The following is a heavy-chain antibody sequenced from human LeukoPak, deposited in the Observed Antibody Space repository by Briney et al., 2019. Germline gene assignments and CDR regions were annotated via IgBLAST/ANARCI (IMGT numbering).Heavy chain of an antibody. V-gene: IGHV3-30*18. CDR1: GFTFSSYG. CDR2: ISYDGSNK. D-gene: IGHD3-10*01. Sequence: GRSLRLSCAASGFTFSSYGMHWVRQAPGKGLEWVAVISYDGSNKYYADSVKGRFTISRDNSKNTLYLQMNSLRAEDTAVYYCAKDGTVWFGDQYYYYGMDVWGQGTTVTVSS. J-gene: IGHJ6*02. CDR3: AKDGTVWFGDQYYYYGMDV.